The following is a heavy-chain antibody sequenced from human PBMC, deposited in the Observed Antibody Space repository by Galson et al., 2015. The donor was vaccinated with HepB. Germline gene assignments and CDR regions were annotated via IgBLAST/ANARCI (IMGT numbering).Heavy chain of an antibody. CDR1: GGSFSGYY. CDR3: ARGPLAYSSGWTLGQGAVTY. D-gene: IGHD6-19*01. J-gene: IGHJ4*02. V-gene: IGHV4-34*01. CDR2: INHSGST. Sequence: ETLSLTCAVYGGSFSGYYWSWIRQPPGKGLEWIGEINHSGSTNYNPSLKSRVTISVDTSRNQFSLKLSSVTAADTAVYYCARGPLAYSSGWTLGQGAVTYWGQGTLVTVSS.